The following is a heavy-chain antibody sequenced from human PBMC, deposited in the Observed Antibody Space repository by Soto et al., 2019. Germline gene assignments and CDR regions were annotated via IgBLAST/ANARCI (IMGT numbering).Heavy chain of an antibody. D-gene: IGHD3-16*01. V-gene: IGHV3-33*06. CDR1: GFTFSSHG. CDR2: IWYDGSNE. Sequence: LSCAASGFTFSSHGMHWVRQAPGKGLEWVAVIWYDGSNEYYADSVKGRFTISRDNSKNTLNLQMNSLRAEDTAVYYCAKWGDDKKLSHWGQGTLVTVSS. CDR3: AKWGDDKKLSH. J-gene: IGHJ4*02.